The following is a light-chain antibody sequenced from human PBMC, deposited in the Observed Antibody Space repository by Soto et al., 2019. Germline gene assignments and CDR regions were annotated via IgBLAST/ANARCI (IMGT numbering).Light chain of an antibody. Sequence: EIVLTQSPATLSLSPGERATLSCRTSQSVSKYFAWYQQKPGRAPRLLIYDASSRATGIPARFIGSGSGTDFTLTISSLEPEDFAISYGQQRSNWPITFGLGTRLEIK. CDR3: QQRSNWPIT. CDR1: QSVSKY. CDR2: DAS. J-gene: IGKJ5*01. V-gene: IGKV3-11*01.